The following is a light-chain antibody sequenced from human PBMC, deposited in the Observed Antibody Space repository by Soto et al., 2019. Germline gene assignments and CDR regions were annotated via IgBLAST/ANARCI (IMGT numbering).Light chain of an antibody. CDR3: SSYTSSSSYV. V-gene: IGLV2-18*02. J-gene: IGLJ1*01. CDR2: EVS. CDR1: SSDVGSYNR. Sequence: QSVLTQPPSGTGSPGRSGSISCTGTSSDVGSYNRVSWYQQPPGTAPKLMIYEVSNRPSGVPDRFSGSKSGNTASLTISGLQAEDEADYYCSSYTSSSSYVFGTGTKVTVL.